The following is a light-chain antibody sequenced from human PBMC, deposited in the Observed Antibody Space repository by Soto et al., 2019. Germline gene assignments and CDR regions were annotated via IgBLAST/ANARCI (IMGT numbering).Light chain of an antibody. Sequence: EIVLTQSPGTLSLYPGERATLSCRASQSVSSSYLAWYQQKPGQAPRLLIYGASSRATGIPDRFSASGSGTDFTLTISRLEPEDFAVYYCQQYGSSPLTFGGGTKVEIK. J-gene: IGKJ4*01. CDR1: QSVSSSY. V-gene: IGKV3-20*01. CDR2: GAS. CDR3: QQYGSSPLT.